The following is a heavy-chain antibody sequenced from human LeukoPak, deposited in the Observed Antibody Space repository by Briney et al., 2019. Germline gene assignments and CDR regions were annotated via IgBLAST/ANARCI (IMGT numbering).Heavy chain of an antibody. CDR3: ARGRRGSGSLVDP. V-gene: IGHV1-69*04. D-gene: IGHD3-10*01. CDR2: IIPILGIA. J-gene: IGHJ5*02. CDR1: GGTFSSYA. Sequence: ASVKVSCKASGGTFSSYAISWVRQAPGQGLEWMGRIIPILGIANYAQKFQGRVTITADKSTSTAYMELSSLRSEDTAVYYCARGRRGSGSLVDPWGQGTLVTVSS.